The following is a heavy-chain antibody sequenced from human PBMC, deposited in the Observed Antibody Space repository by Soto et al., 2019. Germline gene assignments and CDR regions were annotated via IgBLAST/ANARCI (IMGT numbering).Heavy chain of an antibody. CDR3: AKRSSGNWFDP. CDR1: GLAFCSYA. J-gene: IGHJ5*02. Sequence: GGSLRRSCVASGLAFCSYAMGWGRQAPGKGLEWVSVISGSGGSTYYADSVKGRFTISRDNSKNTLYLQMNSLRAEDTAVYYCAKRSSGNWFDPWGQGTLVTVSS. V-gene: IGHV3-23*01. CDR2: ISGSGGST. D-gene: IGHD3-10*01.